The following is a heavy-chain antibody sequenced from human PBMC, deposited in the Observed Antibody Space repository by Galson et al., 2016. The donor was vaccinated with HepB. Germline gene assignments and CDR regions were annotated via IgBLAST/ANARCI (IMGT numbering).Heavy chain of an antibody. CDR3: ARDAQFYYASSGPGRISYPYYYMDV. D-gene: IGHD3-22*01. Sequence: ETLSLTCSVSGDSISAYYWNWVRQPPGKGLEWIGYVYYSGTTSYNPSLKSRITLSVDTSENQFSLKLRSVTAADTAVYYCARDAQFYYASSGPGRISYPYYYMDVWGKGTTVTVSS. CDR1: GDSISAYY. V-gene: IGHV4-59*12. CDR2: VYYSGTT. J-gene: IGHJ6*03.